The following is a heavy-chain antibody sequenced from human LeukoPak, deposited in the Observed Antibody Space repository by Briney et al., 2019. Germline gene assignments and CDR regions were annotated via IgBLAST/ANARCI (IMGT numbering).Heavy chain of an antibody. V-gene: IGHV4-39*01. Sequence: PSETLSLTCTVSGGSISSSSYSWGWIRQRPEKGLEWIGSIYYSGSTYYNPSLKSRVTISVDTSKNQFSLKLSSVTAADTAVYYCASHPVSIWMMYDGRAFDIWGQGAMVTVSS. CDR2: IYYSGST. CDR1: GGSISSSSYS. CDR3: ASHPVSIWMMYDGRAFDI. D-gene: IGHD2-8*01. J-gene: IGHJ3*02.